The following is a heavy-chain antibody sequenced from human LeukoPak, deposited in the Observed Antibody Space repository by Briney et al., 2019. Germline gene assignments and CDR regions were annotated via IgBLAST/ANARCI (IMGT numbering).Heavy chain of an antibody. CDR3: ARGEGCSSTRCYYYYMDV. V-gene: IGHV1-2*02. Sequence: ASVKVSCKTSGYTFTGYYMHWVRQAPGQGLEWMGWINPDSGATNYAQKFQGRVTMTRDTSISTAYMELSRLRSDDTAVYYCARGEGCSSTRCYYYYMDVWAKGPRSPCP. D-gene: IGHD2-2*01. J-gene: IGHJ6*03. CDR2: INPDSGAT. CDR1: GYTFTGYY.